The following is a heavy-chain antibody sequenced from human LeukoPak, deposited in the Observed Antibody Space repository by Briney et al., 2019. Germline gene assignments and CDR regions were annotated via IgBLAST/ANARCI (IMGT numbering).Heavy chain of an antibody. CDR3: AKDRWDGYSGYDYEIDY. V-gene: IGHV3-30*18. CDR2: ISYDGSNK. J-gene: IGHJ4*02. CDR1: GFTFSSYG. D-gene: IGHD5-12*01. Sequence: GGSLRLSCAASGFTFSSYGMHWVRQAPGKGLEWVAVISYDGSNKYYADSVKGRFTISRDNSKNTLYLQMNSLRAEDTAVYYCAKDRWDGYSGYDYEIDYWGQGTLVTVSS.